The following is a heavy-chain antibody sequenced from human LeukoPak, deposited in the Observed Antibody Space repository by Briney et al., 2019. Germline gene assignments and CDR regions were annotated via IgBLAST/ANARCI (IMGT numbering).Heavy chain of an antibody. D-gene: IGHD2-21*01. V-gene: IGHV3-23*01. J-gene: IGHJ4*02. Sequence: GGSLRLSCAASGFTFSSYAMSWVRQAPGKGLEGVSTISDSGYYTYYADPVKGRFTISRDNSKNTLHLQMNSLRGEDTAVYYCTKAGLRGDDSHAKLSDYWGQGTLVTVSS. CDR2: ISDSGYYT. CDR3: TKAGLRGDDSHAKLSDY. CDR1: GFTFSSYA.